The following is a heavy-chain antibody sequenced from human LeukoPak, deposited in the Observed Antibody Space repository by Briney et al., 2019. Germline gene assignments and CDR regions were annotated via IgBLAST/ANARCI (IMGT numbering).Heavy chain of an antibody. V-gene: IGHV3-48*03. Sequence: PGGSLRLSCAAPGFTFSSYDMNWVRQAPGKGLEWVSYISSSGITIFYADSVKGRFTISRDNAKNSLYLQMNSLRSEDTALYYCARDQYGSGDGYYMDLWGKGTTVTISS. D-gene: IGHD3-10*01. J-gene: IGHJ6*03. CDR3: ARDQYGSGDGYYMDL. CDR1: GFTFSSYD. CDR2: ISSSGITI.